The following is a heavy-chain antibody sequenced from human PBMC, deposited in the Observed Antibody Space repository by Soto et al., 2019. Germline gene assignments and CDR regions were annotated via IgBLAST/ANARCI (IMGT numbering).Heavy chain of an antibody. CDR2: IYSGGST. CDR3: ARDSSNYVSNYYMDV. V-gene: IGHV3-66*01. D-gene: IGHD4-4*01. CDR1: GFTVSSDY. Sequence: EVQLVESGGGLVQPGGSLRLSCAASGFTVSSDYMSWVRQAPGKGLEWVSVIYSGGSTYYADSVKGRFTISRDNSKNTLYLQMNSRRAEDTAVYYCARDSSNYVSNYYMDVWGKGTTVTVSS. J-gene: IGHJ6*03.